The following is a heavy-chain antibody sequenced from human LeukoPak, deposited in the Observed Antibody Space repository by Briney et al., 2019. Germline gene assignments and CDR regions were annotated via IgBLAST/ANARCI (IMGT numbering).Heavy chain of an antibody. V-gene: IGHV4-34*01. D-gene: IGHD2-2*01. J-gene: IGHJ6*03. CDR1: GGSFSGYY. Sequence: SETLSLTCAVYGGSFSGYYWSWIRQPPGKRLEWIGEINHSGSTNYNPSLKSRVTISVDTSKNQFSLKLSSVTAADTAVYYCARGLSGLGYCSSTSCSRNYYYYYMDVWGKGTTVTVSS. CDR3: ARGLSGLGYCSSTSCSRNYYYYYMDV. CDR2: INHSGST.